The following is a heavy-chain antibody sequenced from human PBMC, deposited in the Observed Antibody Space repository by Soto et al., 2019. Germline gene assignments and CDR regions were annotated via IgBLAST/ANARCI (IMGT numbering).Heavy chain of an antibody. CDR3: ARSPNYYYYGFDV. J-gene: IGHJ6*02. Sequence: WETLSLTCTVSGGSVSSGDYFWSWFRQSPGKRLEWIAYIYYSGSTNYNPSLKSRATISVDTSKSQVSLTLTSMTAADAALYYCARSPNYYYYGFDVWGPGTAVTVSS. D-gene: IGHD3-10*01. V-gene: IGHV4-61*08. CDR2: IYYSGST. CDR1: GGSVSSGDYF.